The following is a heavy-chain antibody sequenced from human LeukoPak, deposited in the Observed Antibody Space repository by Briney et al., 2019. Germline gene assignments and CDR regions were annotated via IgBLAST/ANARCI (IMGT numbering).Heavy chain of an antibody. Sequence: GGSLRLSCAASGFTFDDYGMSWVRQAPGKGLEWVSGINWNGGSTGYVDSVKGRFTISRDNATNSLYLQMNSLRAEDTALYHCARVGTLALYYYDSSGYYYPFDYWGQGTLVTVSS. V-gene: IGHV3-20*01. CDR3: ARVGTLALYYYDSSGYYYPFDY. J-gene: IGHJ4*02. CDR2: INWNGGST. CDR1: GFTFDDYG. D-gene: IGHD3-22*01.